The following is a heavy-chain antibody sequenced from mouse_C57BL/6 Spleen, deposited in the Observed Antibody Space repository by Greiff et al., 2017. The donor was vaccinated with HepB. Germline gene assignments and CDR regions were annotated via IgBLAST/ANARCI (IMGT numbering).Heavy chain of an antibody. D-gene: IGHD4-1*01. CDR2: INPSTGGT. J-gene: IGHJ4*01. V-gene: IGHV1-43*01. CDR1: GYSFTGYY. Sequence: EVQLQQSGPELVKPGASVKISCKASGYSFTGYYMHWVKQSSEKSLEWIGEINPSTGGTSYNQKFKGKATLTVDKSSSTAYMQLKSLTSEDSAVYYCARSEWDRNYAMDYWGQGTSVTVSS. CDR3: ARSEWDRNYAMDY.